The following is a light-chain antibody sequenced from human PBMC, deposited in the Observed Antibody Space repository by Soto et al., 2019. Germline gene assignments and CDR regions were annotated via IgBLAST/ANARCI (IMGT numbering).Light chain of an antibody. CDR1: SSDIGAYNY. J-gene: IGLJ7*01. CDR2: DVN. V-gene: IGLV2-11*01. CDR3: CSYAGSYTFV. Sequence: QSVLTQPRSVSGSPGQSVTISCTGTSSDIGAYNYVSWYQQHPDKSPKLMLYDVNKRPSGVPDRFSGSKSGNTASLTISGLQAEDEADYSCCSYAGSYTFVFGTGTQLTVL.